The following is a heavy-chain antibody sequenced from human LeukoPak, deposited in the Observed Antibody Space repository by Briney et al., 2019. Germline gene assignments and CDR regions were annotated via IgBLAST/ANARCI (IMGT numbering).Heavy chain of an antibody. V-gene: IGHV4-30-4*08. CDR1: TFGDYA. D-gene: IGHD3-3*01. J-gene: IGHJ5*02. Sequence: TFGDYAMSWIRQPPGKGLEWIGYIYYSGSTYYNPSLKSRVTISVDTSKNQFSLKLSSVTAADTAVYYCARALGGAYYDFWSGYYNWFDPWGQGTLVAVSS. CDR3: ARALGGAYYDFWSGYYNWFDP. CDR2: IYYSGST.